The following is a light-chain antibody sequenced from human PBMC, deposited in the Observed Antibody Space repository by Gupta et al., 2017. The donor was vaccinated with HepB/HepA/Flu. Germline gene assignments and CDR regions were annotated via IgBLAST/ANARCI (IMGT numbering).Light chain of an antibody. CDR3: QQYGSSPMCS. V-gene: IGKV3-20*01. J-gene: IGKJ2*04. CDR1: QSVSSSY. Sequence: EIVLKQSPGTLSLSPAERATLSCRASQSVSSSYLAWYQQKPGQAPRPLIYGASSRATGIPDRFSGRGSGTDFTLTISRLEPEDFAVYYCQQYGSSPMCSFGHGTKLEIK. CDR2: GAS.